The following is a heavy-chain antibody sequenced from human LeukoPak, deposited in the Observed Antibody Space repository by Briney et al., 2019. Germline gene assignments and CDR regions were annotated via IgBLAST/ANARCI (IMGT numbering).Heavy chain of an antibody. D-gene: IGHD2-2*01. V-gene: IGHV3-23*01. CDR3: ALLTPTANIVVVPMDV. CDR2: ISGSGGST. CDR1: GFTFSSYA. J-gene: IGHJ6*02. Sequence: GGSLRLSCAASGFTFSSYAMSWVRQAPGKGLEWVSAISGSGGSTYYADTVNGRFTISRDNSTNTLYLQMNSLRAEDTAVYYCALLTPTANIVVVPMDVWGQGTTVTVSS.